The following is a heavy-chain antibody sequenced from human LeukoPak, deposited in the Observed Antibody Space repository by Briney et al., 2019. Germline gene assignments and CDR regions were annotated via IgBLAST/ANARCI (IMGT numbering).Heavy chain of an antibody. CDR3: VRLRSADY. V-gene: IGHV3-23*01. Sequence: GGSLRLSCAASGFNFRSYGMSWVRQAPGKGLEWVSTISGSATTTHYAESVKGRFTISRDNSENMVFLQMSSLRVEDTAIYYCVRLRSADYWGQGTLVTVSS. J-gene: IGHJ4*02. D-gene: IGHD3-16*01. CDR1: GFNFRSYG. CDR2: ISGSATTT.